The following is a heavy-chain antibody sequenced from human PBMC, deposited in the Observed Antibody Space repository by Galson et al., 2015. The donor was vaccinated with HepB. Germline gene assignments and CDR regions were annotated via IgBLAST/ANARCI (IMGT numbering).Heavy chain of an antibody. D-gene: IGHD1-26*01. Sequence: SVKVSCKVSGYTLTELSMHWVRQAPGKGLEWMGGFDPEDGETIYAQKFQGRVTMTEDTSTDTAYMELSSLRSEDTAVYYCATPRSYHSGGYNYYYGMDVWGQGTTVTVSS. CDR3: ATPRSYHSGGYNYYYGMDV. CDR1: GYTLTELS. J-gene: IGHJ6*02. V-gene: IGHV1-24*01. CDR2: FDPEDGET.